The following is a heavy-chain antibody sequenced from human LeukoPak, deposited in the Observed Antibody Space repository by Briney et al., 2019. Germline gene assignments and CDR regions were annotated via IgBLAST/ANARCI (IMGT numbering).Heavy chain of an antibody. CDR2: IMPLFNTA. CDR1: GGTFSSYS. CDR3: ARVDRYHYYLDV. J-gene: IGHJ6*03. Sequence: SVKVSCKASGGTFSSYSITWVRQAPGQGLEWMGGIMPLFNTANYAQQFQGRGTITTDESTSPAYIELSSLRFEDTAMYYCARVDRYHYYLDVWGKGTTVTVSS. V-gene: IGHV1-69*05.